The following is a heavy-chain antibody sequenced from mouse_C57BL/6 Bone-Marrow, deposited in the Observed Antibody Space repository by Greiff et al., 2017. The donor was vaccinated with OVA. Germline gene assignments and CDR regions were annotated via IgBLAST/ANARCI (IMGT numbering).Heavy chain of an antibody. V-gene: IGHV1-26*01. D-gene: IGHD2-12*01. CDR3: ARSKTYCYPYFDY. Sequence: EVQLQQSGPELVKPGASVKISCKASGYTFTDYYMNWVKQSHGKSLEWIGDINPNNGGTSYNQKFKGKATLTVDKSSSTAYRELRSLTSEDSAVYYCARSKTYCYPYFDYWGQGTTLTVSS. CDR1: GYTFTDYY. J-gene: IGHJ2*01. CDR2: INPNNGGT.